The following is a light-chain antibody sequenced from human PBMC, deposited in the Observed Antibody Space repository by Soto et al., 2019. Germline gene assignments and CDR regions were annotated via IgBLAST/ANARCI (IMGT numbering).Light chain of an antibody. CDR3: QQHGISHIT. Sequence: EIVLTQSPGTLSLSPGERGTLSCRASQNLGTLYLAWFQQKSGQAPRLLIFGASSRATGIPDRFSGSGSGTDFTLTISRLEPEDFAVYYCQQHGISHITFGQGTRLEI. CDR2: GAS. CDR1: QNLGTLY. V-gene: IGKV3-20*01. J-gene: IGKJ5*01.